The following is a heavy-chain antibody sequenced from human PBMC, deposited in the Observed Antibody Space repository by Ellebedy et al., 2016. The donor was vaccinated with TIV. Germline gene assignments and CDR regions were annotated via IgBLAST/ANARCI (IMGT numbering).Heavy chain of an antibody. CDR3: ASDLDH. CDR2: INSDGSVT. CDR1: GFTFSSYW. V-gene: IGHV3-74*01. Sequence: GESLKISXAASGFTFSSYWMHWVRQAPGKGLVWVSRINSDGSVTNYADSVKGRFTISRDNAKNTLYLQMNSLRAEDTAVYYCASDLDHWGQGTLVTVSS. J-gene: IGHJ4*02.